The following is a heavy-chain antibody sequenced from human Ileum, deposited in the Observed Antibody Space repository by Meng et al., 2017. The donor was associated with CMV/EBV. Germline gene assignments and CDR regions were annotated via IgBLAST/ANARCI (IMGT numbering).Heavy chain of an antibody. CDR3: ARGDGTAAGTAY. D-gene: IGHD6-13*01. J-gene: IGHJ4*02. V-gene: IGHV1-2*06. Sequence: CKASGYTFTDYYIHWVRQAPGQGLERMGRIHPNSGGTNYEQRFQGRITMTRDTSISTAYMELSSLISDDTAIYYCARGDGTAAGTAYWGQGTLVTVSS. CDR2: IHPNSGGT. CDR1: GYTFTDYY.